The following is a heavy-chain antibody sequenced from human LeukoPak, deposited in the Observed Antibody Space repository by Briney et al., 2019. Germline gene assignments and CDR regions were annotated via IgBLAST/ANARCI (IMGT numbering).Heavy chain of an antibody. V-gene: IGHV4-59*01. CDR2: IYYSGST. D-gene: IGHD3-22*01. J-gene: IGHJ3*02. CDR3: ARSDSSGYHIEAFDI. CDR1: GGSISSYY. Sequence: SETLSLTCTVSGGSISSYYWSWIRQPPGKGLEWIGYIYYSGSTNYNPSLKSRVTISVDTSKNQFSLKLSSVTAAGTAVYYCARSDSSGYHIEAFDIWGQGTMVTASS.